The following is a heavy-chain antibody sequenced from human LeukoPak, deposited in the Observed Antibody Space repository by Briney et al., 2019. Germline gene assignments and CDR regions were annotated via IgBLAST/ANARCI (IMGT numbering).Heavy chain of an antibody. CDR3: TQNNY. CDR2: IRGKADNYAT. J-gene: IGHJ4*02. Sequence: GGSLRLSCAASGFTLSGSPILWVRQASGKGLEWVGRIRGKADNYATAYAASVQGRCTISRDDSQNTAYLQLNSLKTEDTAVYYCTQNNYWGQGALVTVSS. CDR1: GFTLSGSP. V-gene: IGHV3-73*01.